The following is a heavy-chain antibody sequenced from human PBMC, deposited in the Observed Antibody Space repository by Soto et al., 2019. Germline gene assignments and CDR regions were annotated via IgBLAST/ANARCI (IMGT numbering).Heavy chain of an antibody. CDR3: AGTRGYCSGGSCPTVVDY. D-gene: IGHD2-15*01. V-gene: IGHV4-59*01. CDR1: SAAIGSSY. J-gene: IGHJ4*02. Sequence: SVPLSLGCFSRSAAIGSSYWRRTPACQRKGLEWIGYIYYSGSTNYNPSLKSRVTISVDTSKNQFSLKLSSVTAADTAVYYCAGTRGYCSGGSCPTVVDYWGQGTLVTVS. CDR2: IYYSGST.